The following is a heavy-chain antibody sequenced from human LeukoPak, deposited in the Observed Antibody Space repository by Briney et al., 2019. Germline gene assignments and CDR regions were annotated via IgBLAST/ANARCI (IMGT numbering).Heavy chain of an antibody. CDR2: IIPVFGSR. V-gene: IGHV1-69*13. CDR3: AKTFRDVAENWFDP. CDR1: GPTFSSYG. Sequence: EASVKVSCKTSGPTFSSYGFTWVRQAPRQGLEWMGTIIPVFGSRRYAQKFQDRVTITADDSTSTVHMELSNLRPDDTAVYYCAKTFRDVAENWFDPGAREPWSLSPQ. J-gene: IGHJ5*02. D-gene: IGHD5-24*01.